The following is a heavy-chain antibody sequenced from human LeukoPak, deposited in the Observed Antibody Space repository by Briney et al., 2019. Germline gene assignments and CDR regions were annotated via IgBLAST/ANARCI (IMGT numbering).Heavy chain of an antibody. Sequence: GRFLRLSCAASGFTFSSYAMHWVRQAPGKGLEWVAVISYDGSNKYYADSVKGRFTISRDNSKNTLYLQMNSLRAEDTAVYYCSDIVEDWGQGTLVTVSS. V-gene: IGHV3-30*04. J-gene: IGHJ4*02. D-gene: IGHD1-26*01. CDR2: ISYDGSNK. CDR3: SDIVED. CDR1: GFTFSSYA.